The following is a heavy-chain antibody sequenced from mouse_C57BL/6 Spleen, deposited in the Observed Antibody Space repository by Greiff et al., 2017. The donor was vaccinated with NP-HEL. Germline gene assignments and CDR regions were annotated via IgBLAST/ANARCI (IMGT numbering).Heavy chain of an antibody. V-gene: IGHV1-42*01. Sequence: VQLKQSGPELVKPGASVKISCKASGYSFTGYYMNWVKQSPEKSLEWIGEINPSTGGTTYNQKFKAKATLTVDKSSSTAYMQLKSLTSEDSAVYYCARGERRLPFAYWGQGTLVTVSA. CDR1: GYSFTGYY. J-gene: IGHJ3*01. D-gene: IGHD3-2*02. CDR3: ARGERRLPFAY. CDR2: INPSTGGT.